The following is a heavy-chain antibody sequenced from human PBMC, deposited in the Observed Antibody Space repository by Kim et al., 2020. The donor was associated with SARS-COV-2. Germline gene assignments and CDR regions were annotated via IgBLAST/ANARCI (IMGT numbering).Heavy chain of an antibody. V-gene: IGHV7-4-1*02. CDR1: GYSFTSYR. CDR3: AREGGDSRGWNQASS. D-gene: IGHD6-19*01. CDR2: INTNTGNP. J-gene: IGHJ5*02. Sequence: ASVKVSCKASGYSFTSYRMNWVRQAPGQGLEWMGWINTNTGNPEYAQGFTGRFVFSLDTSVSTAYLQISSLKTEDTAVYYCAREGGDSRGWNQASSWGQGTLVTVSS.